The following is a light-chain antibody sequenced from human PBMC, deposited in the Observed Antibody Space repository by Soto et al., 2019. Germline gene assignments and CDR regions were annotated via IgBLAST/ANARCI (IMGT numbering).Light chain of an antibody. CDR1: QSVSSY. Sequence: EIVLTQSPATLSLSPGERATLSCRASQSVSSYLAWYQQKPGQAPRLLIYGASRRATGIPDRFSGSGTGTDFTLTISRLEPEDFAVYYCQQYGYSLWSFGQGTKVDIK. J-gene: IGKJ1*01. CDR3: QQYGYSLWS. CDR2: GAS. V-gene: IGKV3-20*01.